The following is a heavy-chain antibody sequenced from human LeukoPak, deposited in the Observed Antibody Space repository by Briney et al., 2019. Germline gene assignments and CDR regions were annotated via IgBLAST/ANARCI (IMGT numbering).Heavy chain of an antibody. D-gene: IGHD6-19*01. Sequence: GGSLRLSCAASGFTFSSVAMHWVRQAPGKGLEWVAVISYDGSHKYYTDSVKGRFTISRDNSKNTLYLQMNSLRAEDTAVYYCARGKLGYSSGWSDYWGQGTLVTVSS. CDR1: GFTFSSVA. CDR3: ARGKLGYSSGWSDY. V-gene: IGHV3-30*04. CDR2: ISYDGSHK. J-gene: IGHJ4*02.